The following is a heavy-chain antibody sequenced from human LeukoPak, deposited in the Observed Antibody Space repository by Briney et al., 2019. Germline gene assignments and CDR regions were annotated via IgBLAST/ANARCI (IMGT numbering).Heavy chain of an antibody. V-gene: IGHV3-20*04. D-gene: IGHD3-22*01. CDR2: INWNGGST. Sequence: PGGSLRPSCAASGFTFDDYGMSWVRQAAGKGLEWVSGINWNGGSTGYADSVKGRFTISRDNAKNSLYLQMNSLRAEDTALYYCARGDSSGPDFDYWGQGTLVTVSS. J-gene: IGHJ4*02. CDR3: ARGDSSGPDFDY. CDR1: GFTFDDYG.